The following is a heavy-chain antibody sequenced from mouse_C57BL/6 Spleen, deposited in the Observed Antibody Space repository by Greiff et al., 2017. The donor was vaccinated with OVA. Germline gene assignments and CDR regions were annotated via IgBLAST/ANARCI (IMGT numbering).Heavy chain of an antibody. V-gene: IGHV5-6*02. CDR2: ISSGGSYT. D-gene: IGHD3-2*02. J-gene: IGHJ2*01. CDR3: ARRAAQATGVDY. Sequence: EVKLMESGGDLVKPGGSLKLSCAASGFTFSSYGMSWVRQTPDKRLEWVATISSGGSYTYYPDSVKGRFTISRDNAKNTLYLQMSSLKSEDTAMYYCARRAAQATGVDYWGQGTTLTVSS. CDR1: GFTFSSYG.